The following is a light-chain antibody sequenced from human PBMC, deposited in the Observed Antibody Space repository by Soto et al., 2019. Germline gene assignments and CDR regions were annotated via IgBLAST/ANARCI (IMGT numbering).Light chain of an antibody. CDR2: GAS. J-gene: IGKJ1*01. CDR3: QQYVNSPGT. V-gene: IGKV3-20*01. Sequence: EIVLTQSPGTLSLSPGVRATLSCGASQIVNSDYFAWFQLKPGQAPRLLIYGASRRATGIPDRFSGSGSGTDFTLTINRLEPEDFAMYYCQQYVNSPGTFGQGSRIEIK. CDR1: QIVNSDY.